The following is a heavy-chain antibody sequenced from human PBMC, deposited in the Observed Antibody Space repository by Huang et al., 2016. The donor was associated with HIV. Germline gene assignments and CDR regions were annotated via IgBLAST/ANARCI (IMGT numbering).Heavy chain of an antibody. CDR1: GYRFRSNW. J-gene: IGHJ6*02. CDR3: ARLIGSPSFYYGLDV. V-gene: IGHV5-51*01. Sequence: EVQLVQSGAEVKKPGESLKISCKGSGYRFRSNWIGWVRQLPGKGLEWMGSIYPGDPYTRYSPSFQGQVTIAADKSINTAYLQWSSLKASDTAMYYCARLIGSPSFYYGLDVWGQGTTVTVSS. D-gene: IGHD3-10*01. CDR2: IYPGDPYT.